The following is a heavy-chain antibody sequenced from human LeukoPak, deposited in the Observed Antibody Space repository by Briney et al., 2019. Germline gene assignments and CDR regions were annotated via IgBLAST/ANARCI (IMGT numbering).Heavy chain of an antibody. D-gene: IGHD3-10*01. J-gene: IGHJ5*02. V-gene: IGHV3-30*03. CDR3: ARDRGYYGSGSYWA. CDR1: GFTFSYYG. CDR2: ISYAGSNK. Sequence: GGSLRLSCVASGFTFSYYGMHWVRQAPGKGLEWVAVISYAGSNKYYADSVKGRFSISRDNSKNTLYLQMNSLRAEDTAVYYCARDRGYYGSGSYWAWGQGTLVTVSS.